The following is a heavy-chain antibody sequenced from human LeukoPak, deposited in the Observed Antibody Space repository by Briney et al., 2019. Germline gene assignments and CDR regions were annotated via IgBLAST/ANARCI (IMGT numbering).Heavy chain of an antibody. CDR2: VFYNGAT. CDR3: ARGLRYDNSDSGAF. J-gene: IGHJ4*02. Sequence: SETLSLTCIVSGGSISSSIYYWAWVRQPPGKGLEWIGTVFYNGATQYSPSLRSRVTISIDTSTNQFSLKLTSVTAADTALYYCARGLRYDNSDSGAFWGQGTLVTVSS. V-gene: IGHV4-39*07. CDR1: GGSISSSIYY. D-gene: IGHD3-22*01.